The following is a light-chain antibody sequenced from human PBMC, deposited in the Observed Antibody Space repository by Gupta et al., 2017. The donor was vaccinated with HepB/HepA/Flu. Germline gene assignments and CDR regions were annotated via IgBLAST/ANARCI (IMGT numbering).Light chain of an antibody. Sequence: EIVLTQSPATLSVSPGPRATLSCRASQSVSSNLAWYQQKPGQAPRLLIYGASTRAAGIPARFSGSGSGTEFTLTISSLQSEDFAVYYCQQYSDWPLTFGQGTRLEIK. J-gene: IGKJ5*01. CDR2: GAS. V-gene: IGKV3-15*01. CDR1: QSVSSN. CDR3: QQYSDWPLT.